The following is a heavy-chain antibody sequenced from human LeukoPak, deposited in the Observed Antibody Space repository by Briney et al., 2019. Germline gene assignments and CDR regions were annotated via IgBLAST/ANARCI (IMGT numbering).Heavy chain of an antibody. CDR1: GFTSSSYA. J-gene: IGHJ4*02. CDR3: AGGGISIRDY. CDR2: ISGSGGST. D-gene: IGHD1-14*01. V-gene: IGHV3-23*01. Sequence: TGGSLRLSCAASGFTSSSYAMSWVRQAPGKGLEWVSAISGSGGSTYYADSVKGRFTISRDNAKNTLYLQMNNLRAEDTAVYYCAGGGISIRDYWGQGTPVTVSS.